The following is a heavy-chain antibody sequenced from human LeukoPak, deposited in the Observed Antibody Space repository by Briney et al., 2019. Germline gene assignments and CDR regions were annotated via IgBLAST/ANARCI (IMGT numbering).Heavy chain of an antibody. Sequence: GGSLRLSYAASGFTFSSYSMNWVRQAPGKGLEWVSSISSSSSYIYYADSVKGRFTISRDNAKNSLYLQMNSLRAEDTAVYYCARDPHIVVVPAAIPNWFDPWGQGTLVTVSS. CDR2: ISSSSSYI. CDR1: GFTFSSYS. D-gene: IGHD2-2*01. V-gene: IGHV3-21*01. CDR3: ARDPHIVVVPAAIPNWFDP. J-gene: IGHJ5*02.